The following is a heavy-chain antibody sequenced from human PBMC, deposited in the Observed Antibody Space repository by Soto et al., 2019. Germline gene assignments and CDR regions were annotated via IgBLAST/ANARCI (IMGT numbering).Heavy chain of an antibody. CDR2: IIPIFGTA. V-gene: IGHV1-69*13. J-gene: IGHJ6*04. CDR3: ARLLEPMVRCYYGMDV. Sequence: SVKVSCKASGGTFSSYAISWVRQAPGQGLEWMGGIIPIFGTANYAQKFQGRVTITADESTSTAYMELSSLRSEDTAVYYCARLLEPMVRCYYGMDVRGKGTTGTASS. D-gene: IGHD3-10*01. CDR1: GGTFSSYA.